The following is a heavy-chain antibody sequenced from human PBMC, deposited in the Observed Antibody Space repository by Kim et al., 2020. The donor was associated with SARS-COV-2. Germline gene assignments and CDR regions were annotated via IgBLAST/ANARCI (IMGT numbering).Heavy chain of an antibody. J-gene: IGHJ6*02. V-gene: IGHV3-15*01. CDR1: GFTFSNAW. D-gene: IGHD2-2*01. CDR2: IKSKTDGGTT. Sequence: GGSLRLSCAASGFTFSNAWMSWVRQAPGKGLEWVGRIKSKTDGGTTDYAAPVKGRFTISRDDSKNTLYLQMNSLKTEDTAVYYCTTDQDCSSTSCYDYYYYGMDVWGQGTTVTVSS. CDR3: TTDQDCSSTSCYDYYYYGMDV.